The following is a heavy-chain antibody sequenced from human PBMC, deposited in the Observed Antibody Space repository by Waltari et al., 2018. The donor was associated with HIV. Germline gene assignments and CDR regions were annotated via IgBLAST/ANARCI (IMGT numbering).Heavy chain of an antibody. J-gene: IGHJ6*02. D-gene: IGHD2-15*01. CDR3: AKSDIDYGMDV. Sequence: EVQLVESGGGLVQPGRSLRRSCAASGFTFDAYAMHWVRQVPGKGLEWVSGITWNSGRTGYADSVKGRFIISRDNAKNSLYLQMNSLRVEDTALYYCAKSDIDYGMDVWGQGTTVTVSS. CDR2: ITWNSGRT. V-gene: IGHV3-9*01. CDR1: GFTFDAYA.